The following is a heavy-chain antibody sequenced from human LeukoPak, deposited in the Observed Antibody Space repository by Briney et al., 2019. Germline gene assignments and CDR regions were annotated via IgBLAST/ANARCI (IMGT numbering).Heavy chain of an antibody. J-gene: IGHJ4*02. CDR2: IIPIFGTA. D-gene: IGHD5-18*01. CDR3: ARAGGGYSYGYPFDY. CDR1: GGTFSSYA. Sequence: ASVKVSCKAFGGTFSSYAISWVRQAPGQGLEWMGGIIPIFGTANYAQKFQGRVTITADESTSTAYMELSSLRSEDTAVYYCARAGGGYSYGYPFDYWGQGTLVTVSS. V-gene: IGHV1-69*13.